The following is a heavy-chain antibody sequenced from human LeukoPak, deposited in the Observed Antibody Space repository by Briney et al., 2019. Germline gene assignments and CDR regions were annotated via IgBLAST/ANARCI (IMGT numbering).Heavy chain of an antibody. D-gene: IGHD2-2*01. CDR3: ARDIGASYCSSTSCPYYFDY. CDR1: GYTFTSYG. CDR2: ISAYNGNT. J-gene: IGHJ4*02. Sequence: ASVEVSCKASGYTFTSYGISWVRQAPGQGLEWMGWISAYNGNTNYAQKLQGRVTMTTDTSTSTAYMELRSLRSDDTAVYYCARDIGASYCSSTSCPYYFDYWGQGTLVTVSS. V-gene: IGHV1-18*04.